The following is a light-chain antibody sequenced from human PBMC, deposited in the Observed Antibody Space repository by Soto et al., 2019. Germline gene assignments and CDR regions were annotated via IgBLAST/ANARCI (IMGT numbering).Light chain of an antibody. CDR2: GAS. CDR3: QQYNDWPPIT. J-gene: IGKJ5*01. CDR1: QSVSSSY. V-gene: IGKV3-20*01. Sequence: EIVLTQSPGTLSCSPGEIATLSFSASQSVSSSYLAWYQQKPGQPPRLLIYGASSRATGIPDRFSGSGSGTDFTLTISSLQSEDFAVYYCQQYNDWPPITFGQGTRLEIK.